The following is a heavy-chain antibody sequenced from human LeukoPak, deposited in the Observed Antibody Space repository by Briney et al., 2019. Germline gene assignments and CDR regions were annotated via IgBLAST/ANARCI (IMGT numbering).Heavy chain of an antibody. V-gene: IGHV4-59*08. CDR1: GGSISSYY. CDR3: ARHRIVAAFDY. D-gene: IGHD6-25*01. CDR2: IYYSGST. Sequence: PSETLSLTCTVSGGSISSYYWSWIRQPPGKGLEWIGYIYYSGSTNYNPSPKSRVTISVDTSKNQFSLKLSSVTAADTAVYYCARHRIVAAFDYWGQGTLVTVSS. J-gene: IGHJ4*02.